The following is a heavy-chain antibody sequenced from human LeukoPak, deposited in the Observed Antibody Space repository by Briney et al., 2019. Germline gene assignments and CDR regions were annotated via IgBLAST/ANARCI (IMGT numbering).Heavy chain of an antibody. CDR3: ARGGAIVASIRFGF. J-gene: IGHJ4*02. CDR1: GYSISSGYY. CDR2: INHSEIT. D-gene: IGHD5-12*01. Sequence: SETLSLTCTVSGYSISSGYYWGWIRQPPGKGLEWIGEINHSEITNYNPSLKSRVTISLDTSKNHFSLKLSSLTAADTAIYYCARGGAIVASIRFGFWGQGTLVTVSS. V-gene: IGHV4-38-2*02.